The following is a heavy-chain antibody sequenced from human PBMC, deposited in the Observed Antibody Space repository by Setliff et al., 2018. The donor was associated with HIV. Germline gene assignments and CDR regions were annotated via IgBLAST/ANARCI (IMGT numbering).Heavy chain of an antibody. D-gene: IGHD3-22*01. Sequence: GGSLRLSCAASGFTFSSYEMNWVRQAPGKGLEWVANIDRDGSNKYYADSVKGRFTISRDNSKNTLYLQMNSLRAEDTAVYYCAKDRYYDSSGSPFDCWGQGTLVTVSS. CDR1: GFTFSSYE. J-gene: IGHJ4*02. CDR2: IDRDGSNK. CDR3: AKDRYYDSSGSPFDC. V-gene: IGHV3-30*02.